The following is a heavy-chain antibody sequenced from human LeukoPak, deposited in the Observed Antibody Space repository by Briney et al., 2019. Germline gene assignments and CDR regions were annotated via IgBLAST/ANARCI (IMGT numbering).Heavy chain of an antibody. CDR1: GDSVSRGGYY. J-gene: IGHJ5*02. CDR3: ARGYDSNSYSSGFDP. CDR2: IYSSGST. D-gene: IGHD3-22*01. Sequence: PSQTLSLTCTVSGDSVSRGGYYWSWIRQHPVKGLEWIGYIYSSGSTFYNPSLKSRLALSKDTSKNQFSLNLSSVTAADTAVYYCARGYDSNSYSSGFDPWGQGTLVTVSS. V-gene: IGHV4-31*03.